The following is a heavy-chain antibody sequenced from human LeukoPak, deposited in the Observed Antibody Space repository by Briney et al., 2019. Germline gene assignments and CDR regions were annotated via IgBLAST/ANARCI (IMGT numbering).Heavy chain of an antibody. D-gene: IGHD4-17*01. V-gene: IGHV4-30-2*01. CDR2: IYHSGST. CDR1: GGSISSGGYY. Sequence: PSQTLSLTCTVSGGSISSGGYYWRWIRQPPGKGLEWIGYIYHSGSTYYNPSLKSRVTISVDRSKNQFSLKLSSVTAADTAVYYCAGYGDYVRWFDPWGQGTLVTVSS. CDR3: AGYGDYVRWFDP. J-gene: IGHJ5*02.